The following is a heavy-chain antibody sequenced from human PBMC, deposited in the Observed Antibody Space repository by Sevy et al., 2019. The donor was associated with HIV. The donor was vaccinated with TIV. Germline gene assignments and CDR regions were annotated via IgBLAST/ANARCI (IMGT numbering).Heavy chain of an antibody. CDR2: IKQDGSEK. CDR3: AREGSPYDTYYYYYGMDV. CDR1: GFTFNSYW. V-gene: IGHV3-7*01. D-gene: IGHD5-12*01. J-gene: IGHJ6*02. Sequence: GGSLRLSCVASGFTFNSYWMSWVRQAPGKGLEWVANIKQDGSEKYYVDSVKGRFTISRDNSQNSLFLQMNTLRAEDTAVYYCAREGSPYDTYYYYYGMDVWGQGTTVTVSS.